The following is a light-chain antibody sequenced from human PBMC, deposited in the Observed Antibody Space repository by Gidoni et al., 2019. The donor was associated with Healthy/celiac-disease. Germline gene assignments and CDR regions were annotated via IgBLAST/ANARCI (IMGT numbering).Light chain of an antibody. V-gene: IGKV1-39*01. CDR2: AAS. CDR3: QQNYSPLRGT. Sequence: DIQMTQSPSSLSASVGDRVIITCRASQSISNYLNWYQQKPGKAPKLLIYAASSLQSGVPSRFSGSGSGTDFTLTISSLQPEDFATYYCQQNYSPLRGTFGQGTTLEIK. J-gene: IGKJ2*02. CDR1: QSISNY.